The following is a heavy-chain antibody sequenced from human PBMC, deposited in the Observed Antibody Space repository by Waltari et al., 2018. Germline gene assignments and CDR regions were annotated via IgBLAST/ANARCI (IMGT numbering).Heavy chain of an antibody. V-gene: IGHV4-59*01. J-gene: IGHJ3*02. Sequence: VQLQESGPGLVKPSETLSLTCTVSGGAISSYYWSWIRQPPGQGLEWIGYIYYSGSTNYNPSLKSRVTISVDTSKNQFSLKLSSVTAADTAVYYCARVYSSSWSYAKDDAFDIWGQGTMVTVSS. CDR1: GGAISSYY. D-gene: IGHD6-13*01. CDR2: IYYSGST. CDR3: ARVYSSSWSYAKDDAFDI.